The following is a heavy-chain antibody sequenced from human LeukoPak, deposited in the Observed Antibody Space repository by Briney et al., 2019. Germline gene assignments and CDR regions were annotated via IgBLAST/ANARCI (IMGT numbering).Heavy chain of an antibody. CDR1: GGSVSGYY. Sequence: SETLSLTCSGYGGSVSGYYWSWIRQPPGNGREGIGEINHSGSTNYNPSLKSRVTISVDTSKNTSYLKLSSVTAADTAVYYCARGGGSFDYWGQGTLVTVSS. CDR2: INHSGST. CDR3: ARGGGSFDY. V-gene: IGHV4-34*01. D-gene: IGHD2-15*01. J-gene: IGHJ4*02.